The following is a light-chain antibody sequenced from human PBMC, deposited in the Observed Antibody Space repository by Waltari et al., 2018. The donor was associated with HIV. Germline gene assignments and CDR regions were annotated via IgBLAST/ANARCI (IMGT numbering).Light chain of an antibody. J-gene: IGLJ3*02. CDR2: DVS. CDR1: SSDVGDYNY. CDR3: SSYTSSDTLAV. V-gene: IGLV2-14*01. Sequence: QSALTQPASVSGSPGQSITISCTGTSSDVGDYNYVSWYQQHPGKAPQLMIYDVSDRPSGVSNRFSGSKSGNTASLTISGLQTEDEADYYCSSYTSSDTLAVFGGGTKLTVL.